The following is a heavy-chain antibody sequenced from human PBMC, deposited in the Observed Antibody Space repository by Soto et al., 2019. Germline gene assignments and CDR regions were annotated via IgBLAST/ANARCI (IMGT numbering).Heavy chain of an antibody. CDR3: AKFWRIGRGVAVIVGIAVAATGRQYGYYYYGMDV. D-gene: IGHD6-19*01. CDR2: ISYDGSNK. J-gene: IGHJ6*02. Sequence: QVQLVESGGGVVQPGRSLRLSCAASGFTFSSYGMHWLRQAPGKVLEWVAVISYDGSNKYYADSVKGRFTISRDNSNNTLYLQINSLRAEETAVYYCAKFWRIGRGVAVIVGIAVAATGRQYGYYYYGMDVWGQATTVTVSS. CDR1: GFTFSSYG. V-gene: IGHV3-30*18.